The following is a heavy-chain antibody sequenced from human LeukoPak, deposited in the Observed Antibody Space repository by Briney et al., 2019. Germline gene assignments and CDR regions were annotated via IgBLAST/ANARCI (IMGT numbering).Heavy chain of an antibody. CDR2: IIPIFGTA. CDR3: ASGQQLAPFDY. V-gene: IGHV1-69*13. CDR1: GGTFCSYA. Sequence: ASVKVSCKPSGGTFCSYAISWVRQAPGQGLEWMGGIIPIFGTANYAQKFQGRVTITADESTSTAYMELSSLRSEDTAVYYCASGQQLAPFDYWGQGTLVTVSS. D-gene: IGHD6-13*01. J-gene: IGHJ4*02.